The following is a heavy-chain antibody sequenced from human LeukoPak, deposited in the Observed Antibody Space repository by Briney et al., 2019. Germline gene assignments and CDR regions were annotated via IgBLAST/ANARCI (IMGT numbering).Heavy chain of an antibody. V-gene: IGHV5-51*01. CDR1: GYSFTSYW. CDR2: IYPGDSDT. J-gene: IGHJ5*02. CDR3: ARRVLGATTTYNWFDP. D-gene: IGHD1-26*01. Sequence: LGESLKISCKGSGYSFTSYWIGWVRQMPGKGLEWMGIIYPGDSDTRYSPSFQGQVIISADKSISTAYLQWSSLKASDTAMYYCARRVLGATTTYNWFDPWGQGTLVTVSS.